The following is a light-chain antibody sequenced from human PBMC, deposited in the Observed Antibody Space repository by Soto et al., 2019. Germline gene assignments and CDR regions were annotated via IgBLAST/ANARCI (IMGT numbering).Light chain of an antibody. J-gene: IGKJ1*01. CDR2: DAS. CDR1: QTINNW. CDR3: QHMRT. Sequence: DIQMTQSPSTLSASIGDRVTITCRASQTINNWIAWYQQKPGKAPKFLIYDASTLESGVPSRFSGSGFGTEFSLTTSSLQPDDFGSYYCQHMRTFGQGTKVEMK. V-gene: IGKV1-5*01.